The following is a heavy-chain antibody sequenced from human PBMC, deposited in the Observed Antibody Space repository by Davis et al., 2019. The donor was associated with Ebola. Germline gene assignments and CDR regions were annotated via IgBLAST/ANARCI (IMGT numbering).Heavy chain of an antibody. CDR3: ARAVTMVLPSGWFDP. CDR1: AYTFTRYG. Sequence: ASSQVSCNASAYTFTRYGISCVRQAPGQGLEWMGWISAYNGNTNYAQNLQGRVTMTTDTSTSTAYMEVRSLRYDDTAVYYCARAVTMVLPSGWFDPWGQGTLVTASS. J-gene: IGHJ5*02. CDR2: ISAYNGNT. D-gene: IGHD3-10*01. V-gene: IGHV1-18*01.